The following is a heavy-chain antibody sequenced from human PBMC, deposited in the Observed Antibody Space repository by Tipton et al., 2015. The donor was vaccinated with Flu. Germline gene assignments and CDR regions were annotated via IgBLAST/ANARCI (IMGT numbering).Heavy chain of an antibody. CDR3: ARRGVAVAGTYYFDF. D-gene: IGHD6-19*01. CDR2: INWNGDIA. CDR1: GFIFLDYG. Sequence: SLRLSCAASGFIFLDYGLTWVRQAPGKGLEWVAGINWNGDIAGYADSVKGRFTISRDNAKNSLYLQMNSLRAEDTALYHCARRGVAVAGTYYFDFWGQGTLVTVS. J-gene: IGHJ4*02. V-gene: IGHV3-20*01.